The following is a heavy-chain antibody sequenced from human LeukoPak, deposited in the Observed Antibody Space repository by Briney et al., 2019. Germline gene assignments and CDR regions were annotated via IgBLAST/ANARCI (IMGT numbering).Heavy chain of an antibody. CDR2: ISYDGSNK. CDR3: ARAGEYYYYYYGMDV. Sequence: GRSLRLSCAASGFTFSSYAIHWVRQAPGKGLEWVAVISYDGSNKYYADSVKGRFTISRDNSKNTLYLQMNSLRAEDTAVYYCARAGEYYYYYYGMDVWGQGTTVTVSS. CDR1: GFTFSSYA. V-gene: IGHV3-30*04. D-gene: IGHD3-10*01. J-gene: IGHJ6*02.